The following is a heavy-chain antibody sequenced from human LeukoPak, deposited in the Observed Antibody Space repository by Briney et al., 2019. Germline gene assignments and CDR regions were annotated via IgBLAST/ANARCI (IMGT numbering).Heavy chain of an antibody. J-gene: IGHJ4*02. CDR3: ARDIVVVVAASPGY. CDR1: GYTFIDYA. Sequence: ASVKVSCKASGYTFIDYAMNWVRQAPGQGLEWMGWISAYNGNTNYAQKLQGRVTMTTDTSTSTAYMELRSLRSDDTAVYYCARDIVVVVAASPGYWGQGTLVTVSS. V-gene: IGHV1-18*01. D-gene: IGHD2-15*01. CDR2: ISAYNGNT.